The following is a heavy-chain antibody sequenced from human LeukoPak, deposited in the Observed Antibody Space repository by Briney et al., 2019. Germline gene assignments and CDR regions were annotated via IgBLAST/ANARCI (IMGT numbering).Heavy chain of an antibody. V-gene: IGHV3-66*01. CDR2: IYSGGST. Sequence: GGSLRLSCAASGFTVSSNYMSWVRQAPGKGLEWVSVIYSGGSTYYADSVKGRFTISRDNSKNTLYLQMNSLRAEDTAVYYCARASITMVRGVINDYWGQGALVTVSS. D-gene: IGHD3-10*01. J-gene: IGHJ4*02. CDR3: ARASITMVRGVINDY. CDR1: GFTVSSNY.